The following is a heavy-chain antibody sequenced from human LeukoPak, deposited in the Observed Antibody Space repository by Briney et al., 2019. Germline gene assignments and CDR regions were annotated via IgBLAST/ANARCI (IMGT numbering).Heavy chain of an antibody. Sequence: GGSPRLSCAASGFTFSSYAMHWVRQAPGKGLEWVAVISYDGSNKYYADSVKGRFTISRDNSKNTLYLQMNSLRAEDTAVYYCARDDRYYYDSSGYYQRNHDYWGQGTLVTVSS. J-gene: IGHJ4*02. V-gene: IGHV3-30*04. CDR2: ISYDGSNK. CDR3: ARDDRYYYDSSGYYQRNHDY. D-gene: IGHD3-22*01. CDR1: GFTFSSYA.